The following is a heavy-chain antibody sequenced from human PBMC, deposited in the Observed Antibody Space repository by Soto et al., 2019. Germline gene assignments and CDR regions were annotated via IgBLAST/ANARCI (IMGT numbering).Heavy chain of an antibody. J-gene: IGHJ6*02. Sequence: EVQVVESGGGLVQPGGSLRLSCVASGFTFTAYWMHWVRQAPGQGLVWVSRIKFDGITASYADSVNGRFTISRDNAKITVYLQMDSLRAEDTGMYYCARGIRNYYGADVWGQGTTVTVSS. CDR3: ARGIRNYYGADV. V-gene: IGHV3-74*01. D-gene: IGHD2-21*01. CDR1: GFTFTAYW. CDR2: IKFDGITA.